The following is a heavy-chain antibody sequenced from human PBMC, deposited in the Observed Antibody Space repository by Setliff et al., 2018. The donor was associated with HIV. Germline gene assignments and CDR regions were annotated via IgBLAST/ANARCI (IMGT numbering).Heavy chain of an antibody. Sequence: GGSLRLSCAASGFIFSDYPMHWVRQAPGKGLEWVAVTSPDGSDKYYADSVQGRVTISRDNSKSTLYLQMNSLTAEDTAVYYCAKVDNGHCTSASCRDFDYWGQGTLVTVSS. J-gene: IGHJ4*02. CDR3: AKVDNGHCTSASCRDFDY. CDR1: GFIFSDYP. V-gene: IGHV3-30*07. D-gene: IGHD2-2*03. CDR2: TSPDGSDK.